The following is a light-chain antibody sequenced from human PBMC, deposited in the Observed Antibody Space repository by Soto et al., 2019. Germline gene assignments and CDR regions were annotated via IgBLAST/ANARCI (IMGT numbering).Light chain of an antibody. CDR1: SSDVGGYNY. CDR3: SSYTSTSTLGGV. Sequence: QSVLTQPASVSGSPGQSITISCTGTSSDVGGYNYVSWYQHHPGKAPKLIIFEVTNRPSGVSNRFSGSKSGNTASLTISGLQAEDEADYYCSSYTSTSTLGGVFGGGTKLTVL. V-gene: IGLV2-14*01. J-gene: IGLJ3*02. CDR2: EVT.